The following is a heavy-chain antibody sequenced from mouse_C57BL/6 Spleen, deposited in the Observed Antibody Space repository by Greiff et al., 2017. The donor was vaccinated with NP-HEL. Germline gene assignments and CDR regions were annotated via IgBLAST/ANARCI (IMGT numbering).Heavy chain of an antibody. CDR3: ARGGTLGRAMDY. V-gene: IGHV1-52*01. CDR2: IDPSDSET. CDR1: GYTFTSYW. D-gene: IGHD3-3*01. J-gene: IGHJ4*01. Sequence: QVHVKQPGAELVRPGSSVKLSCKASGYTFTSYWMHWVKQRPIQGLEWIGNIDPSDSETHYNQKFKDKATLTVDKSSSTAYMQLSSLTSEDSAVYYCARGGTLGRAMDYWGQGTSVTVSS.